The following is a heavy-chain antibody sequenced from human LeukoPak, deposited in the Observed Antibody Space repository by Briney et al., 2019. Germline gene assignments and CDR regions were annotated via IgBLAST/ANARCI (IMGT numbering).Heavy chain of an antibody. D-gene: IGHD5-18*01. Sequence: ASVKVSCKASGYTFTGYYIHWVRQAPGQGLEWMGWIYPNSGGTNYVQKFQGRVTMTRDTSISTAYMELNRLRADDTAVYYCARGIGYTYGISYYYYMDVWGKGTTVTISS. CDR3: ARGIGYTYGISYYYYMDV. CDR1: GYTFTGYY. V-gene: IGHV1-2*02. J-gene: IGHJ6*03. CDR2: IYPNSGGT.